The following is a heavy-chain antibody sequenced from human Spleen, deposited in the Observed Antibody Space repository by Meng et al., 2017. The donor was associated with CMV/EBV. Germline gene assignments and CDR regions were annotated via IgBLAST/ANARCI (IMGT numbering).Heavy chain of an antibody. D-gene: IGHD2-2*02. CDR1: GGSNSSYY. CDR2: IYYSGST. CDR3: ARRYRVNWFDP. J-gene: IGHJ5*02. V-gene: IGHV4-59*01. Sequence: LTCTVSGGSNSSYYWSWIRQPPGKGLEWIGYIYYSGSTNYNPSLKSRVTISVDTSKNQFSLKLSSVTAADTAVYYCARRYRVNWFDPWGQGTLVTVSS.